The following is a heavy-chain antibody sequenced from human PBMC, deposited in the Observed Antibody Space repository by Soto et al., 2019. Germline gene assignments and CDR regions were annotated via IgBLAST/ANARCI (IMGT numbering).Heavy chain of an antibody. CDR1: GGTFSSYA. D-gene: IGHD6-6*01. V-gene: IGHV1-69*13. CDR3: ASPDDTEYSRSSGFNAFDI. CDR2: IIPIFGTA. Sequence: SVKVSCKASGGTFSSYAISWVRQSPGQGREWMGGIIPIFGTANYAQKFQGRVTITAEESTSTAYMELSSLRSEDTAVYYCASPDDTEYSRSSGFNAFDIWGKGTTVTVSS. J-gene: IGHJ3*02.